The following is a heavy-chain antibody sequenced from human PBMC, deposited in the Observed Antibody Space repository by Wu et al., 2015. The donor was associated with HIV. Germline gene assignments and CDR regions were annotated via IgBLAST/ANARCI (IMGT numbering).Heavy chain of an antibody. J-gene: IGHJ4*02. CDR2: INPQSDDT. CDR1: GYTFTAYY. CDR3: LTAIDGIVY. D-gene: IGHD5-24*01. Sequence: QVQLVQSGAELRKSGASAKVSCTATGYTFTAYYVHWVRQAPGQGLEWMGCINPQSDDTKYAQKFQGRVTMTRDTSTNTAYMELGGLTFDDTAMYYCLTAIDGIVYWGQGPLVTVSS. V-gene: IGHV1-2*02.